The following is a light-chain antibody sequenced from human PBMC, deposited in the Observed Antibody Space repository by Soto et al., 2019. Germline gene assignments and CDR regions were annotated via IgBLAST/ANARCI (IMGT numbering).Light chain of an antibody. CDR1: NSDVGGYNY. CDR2: EVN. CDR3: CSYPGGAQV. V-gene: IGLV2-11*01. Sequence: QSVLTQPRSVSGSPGQSVSISCTGTNSDVGGYNYLSWYQQYPGKAPKLIIFEVNKRPSGVPNRFSGSKSGNTASLTITALQADDEADYYCCSYPGGAQVFGTGTKLIVL. J-gene: IGLJ1*01.